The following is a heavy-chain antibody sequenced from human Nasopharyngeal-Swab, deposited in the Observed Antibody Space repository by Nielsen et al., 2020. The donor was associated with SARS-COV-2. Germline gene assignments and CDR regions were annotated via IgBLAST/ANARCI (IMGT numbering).Heavy chain of an antibody. Sequence: SETLSLTCTVSGGSISSGSIRSYYWSWIRQPPGKGLEWIGYFSYTGITNYNPSLKSRVTISVDMSKNQFSLKLSSVAAADTAAYYCAREVVGGLVDSWGQGTLVTVSS. V-gene: IGHV4-61*01. J-gene: IGHJ4*02. D-gene: IGHD1-26*01. CDR3: AREVVGGLVDS. CDR1: GGSISSGSIRSYY. CDR2: FSYTGIT.